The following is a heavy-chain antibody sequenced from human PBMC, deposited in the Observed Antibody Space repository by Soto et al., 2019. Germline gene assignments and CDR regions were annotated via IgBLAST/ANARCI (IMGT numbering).Heavy chain of an antibody. CDR1: GGSISSSSYY. Sequence: QLQLQESGPGLVKPSETLSLTCTVSGGSISSSSYYWGWIRQPPGKGLEWIGNIYYSGSAYYNPSLKCRVTISVDMSKNNFSLKMSVVTVADTAVYYCARLGVPGPVDYWGQGTLVTVSS. CDR3: ARLGVPGPVDY. CDR2: IYYSGSA. V-gene: IGHV4-39*01. D-gene: IGHD3-10*01. J-gene: IGHJ4*02.